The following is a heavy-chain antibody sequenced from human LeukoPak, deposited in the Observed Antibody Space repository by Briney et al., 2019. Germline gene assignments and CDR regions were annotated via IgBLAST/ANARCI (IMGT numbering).Heavy chain of an antibody. Sequence: GGSLRLSCTASGFSFSEYVMGWVRQAPGKGLEWGSSITATSGSIYYAESVQGRFTISRDNSKSTLYLHMNSLSVEDTAVYYCARGPPYYYDSSGNFDYWGQGTLATVSS. CDR2: ITATSGSI. CDR1: GFSFSEYV. D-gene: IGHD3-22*01. J-gene: IGHJ4*02. CDR3: ARGPPYYYDSSGNFDY. V-gene: IGHV3-23*01.